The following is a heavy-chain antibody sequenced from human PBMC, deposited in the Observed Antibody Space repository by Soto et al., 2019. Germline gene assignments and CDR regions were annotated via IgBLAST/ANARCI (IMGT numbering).Heavy chain of an antibody. CDR3: ARGLRFLEWLLWDYYYYYMDV. CDR2: ISSNGGST. Sequence: GGSLRLSCAASGFTFSSYAMHWVRQAPGKGLEYVSAISSNGGSTYYANSVKGRFTISRDNSKNTLYLQMGSLRAEDMAVYYCARGLRFLEWLLWDYYYYYMDVWGKGTTVTVSS. D-gene: IGHD3-3*01. V-gene: IGHV3-64*01. CDR1: GFTFSSYA. J-gene: IGHJ6*03.